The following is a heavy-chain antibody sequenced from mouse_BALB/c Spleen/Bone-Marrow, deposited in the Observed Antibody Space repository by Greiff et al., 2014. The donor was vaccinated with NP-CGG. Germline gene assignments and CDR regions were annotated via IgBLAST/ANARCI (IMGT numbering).Heavy chain of an antibody. CDR2: ISVGGSYS. CDR3: ARRGYGNHGYYAMDY. Sequence: VQLKESGGGLVKPGGSLKLSCAATGFTFSRYVMSWVRQTPEKRLEWVASISVGGSYSYYPDSVKGRFTISRDNAKNSLYLQMSSLRSEDTAMFYCARRGYGNHGYYAMDYWGQGTSVTVSS. D-gene: IGHD2-1*01. J-gene: IGHJ4*01. CDR1: GFTFSRYV. V-gene: IGHV5-9-3*01.